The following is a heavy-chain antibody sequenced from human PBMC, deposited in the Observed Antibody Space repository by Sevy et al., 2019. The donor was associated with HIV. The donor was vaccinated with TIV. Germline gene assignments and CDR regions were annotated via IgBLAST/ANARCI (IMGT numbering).Heavy chain of an antibody. Sequence: SETLSLTCTVSGDSINTYYWSGIRQPPRKGLEWIGYVSHSSNTNYNPSLKSRVSMSVDTSTNQFSLKVKSVTAADTAVYYCARLRWDLVVVPGATPGCYFDSWGQGTLVTVSS. CDR2: VSHSSNT. CDR1: GDSINTYY. V-gene: IGHV4-59*08. D-gene: IGHD2-2*02. J-gene: IGHJ4*02. CDR3: ARLRWDLVVVPGATPGCYFDS.